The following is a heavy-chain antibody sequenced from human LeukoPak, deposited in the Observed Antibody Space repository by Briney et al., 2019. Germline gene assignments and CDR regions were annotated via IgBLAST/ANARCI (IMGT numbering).Heavy chain of an antibody. CDR3: ARRSHPQIYWGGAYYYGMDV. CDR2: ISAYNGNT. V-gene: IGHV1-18*01. D-gene: IGHD2-21*01. CDR1: GYTFTSYG. Sequence: ASVKVSCKASGYTFTSYGISWVRQAPGQGLAWMGWISAYNGNTNYAQKLQGRVTMTTDTSTSTAYMELRSLRSDDTAVYYCARRSHPQIYWGGAYYYGMDVWGQGTTVTVSS. J-gene: IGHJ6*02.